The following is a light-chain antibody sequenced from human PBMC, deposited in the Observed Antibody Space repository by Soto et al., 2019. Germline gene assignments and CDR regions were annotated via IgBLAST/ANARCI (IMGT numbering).Light chain of an antibody. CDR1: RSDIGGYNY. CDR2: EVS. Sequence: QSALTQPASVSESPGQSITISCTGTRSDIGGYNYVSWYQHHPGKAPKLIIFEVSDRPSGVSNRFSGSKSGNTASLTISGLQAEDEADYYCSSYTSSSTPYVFGTGTKVTVL. J-gene: IGLJ1*01. V-gene: IGLV2-14*01. CDR3: SSYTSSSTPYV.